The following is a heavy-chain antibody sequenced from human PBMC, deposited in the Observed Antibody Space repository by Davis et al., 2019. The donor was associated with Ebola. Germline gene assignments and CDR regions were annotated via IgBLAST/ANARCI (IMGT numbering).Heavy chain of an antibody. CDR1: RGSISSHF. J-gene: IGHJ6*02. CDR3: ARQPRSTRSPEYYHGLDV. Sequence: HLSETLSLTCAVSRGSISSHFWSWIRQSPGQGLEWIGSIFYTGSTNLNPSLRSRVTLSVDRPKNQFSLNLTSVTAADTAVYFCARQPRSTRSPEYYHGLDVWGQGTTVVVSS. D-gene: IGHD3-16*01. CDR2: IFYTGST. V-gene: IGHV4-59*11.